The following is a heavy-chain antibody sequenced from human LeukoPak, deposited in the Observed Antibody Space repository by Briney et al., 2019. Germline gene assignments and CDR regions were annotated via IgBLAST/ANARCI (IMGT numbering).Heavy chain of an antibody. CDR1: GFTFSSYG. CDR3: AKRPSDYGDYVSYFDY. V-gene: IGHV3-30*18. Sequence: GRSLRLSCAASGFTFSSYGMHWVRQAPGKGLEWVGVISDDGRSKDYADSVKGRFTISRDNSKDTLYLQMNSLRDEDTAVYYCAKRPSDYGDYVSYFDYWGQGTLVTVSS. CDR2: ISDDGRSK. D-gene: IGHD4-17*01. J-gene: IGHJ4*02.